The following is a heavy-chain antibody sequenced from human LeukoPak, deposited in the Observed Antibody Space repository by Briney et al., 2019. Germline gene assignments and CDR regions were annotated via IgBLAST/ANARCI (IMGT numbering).Heavy chain of an antibody. Sequence: SEALSLTCTVSGDSISSYYWSWIRQPPGKGLEWIGYIYYSGSTNYNPSLKSRVTISVDTSKNQFSLKLSSVTAADTAVYYCARRASGGYGHYFDYWGQGSLVTVSS. CDR2: IYYSGST. CDR3: ARRASGGYGHYFDY. CDR1: GDSISSYY. D-gene: IGHD5-18*01. V-gene: IGHV4-59*08. J-gene: IGHJ4*01.